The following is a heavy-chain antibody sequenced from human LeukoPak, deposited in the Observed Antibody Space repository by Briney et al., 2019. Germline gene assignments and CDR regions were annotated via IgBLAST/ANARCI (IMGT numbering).Heavy chain of an antibody. CDR2: IWYDGSNK. D-gene: IGHD3-9*01. V-gene: IGHV3-33*01. J-gene: IGHJ3*02. CDR1: GFTFSSYG. Sequence: GRSLRLSCAASGFTFSSYGMHWVRQVPGKGLEWVAVIWYDGSNKYYADSVKGRFTISRDNSKNTLYLQMNSLRAEDTAVYYCARSDWFMYAFDIWGQGTMVTVSS. CDR3: ARSDWFMYAFDI.